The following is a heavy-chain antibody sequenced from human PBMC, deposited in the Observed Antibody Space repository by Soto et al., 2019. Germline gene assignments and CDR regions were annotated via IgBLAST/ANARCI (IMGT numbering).Heavy chain of an antibody. CDR1: GGSFSGYY. Sequence: SETLSLTCAVYGGSFSGYYWSWIRQPPGKGLEWIGEINHSGSTNYNPSLKSRVTISVDTSKNQFSLKLSSVTAADTAVYYCGRAPSEGLRYFDWLSYWYFDLWGRGTLVTVSS. V-gene: IGHV4-34*01. CDR3: GRAPSEGLRYFDWLSYWYFDL. CDR2: INHSGST. J-gene: IGHJ2*01. D-gene: IGHD3-9*01.